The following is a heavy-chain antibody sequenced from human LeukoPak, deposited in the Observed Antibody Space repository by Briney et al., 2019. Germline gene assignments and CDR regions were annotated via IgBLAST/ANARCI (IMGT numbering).Heavy chain of an antibody. J-gene: IGHJ3*02. D-gene: IGHD5-18*01. Sequence: GESLKISCKGSGYSFTTYWISWVRQMPGEGLQWMGIIYPDDSDIRYSPSFQGQVTISADKSISTAYLQWSSLKASDTAMYYCARRRVDTPHDAFDIWGQGTMVTVSS. CDR2: IYPDDSDI. CDR1: GYSFTTYW. CDR3: ARRRVDTPHDAFDI. V-gene: IGHV5-51*01.